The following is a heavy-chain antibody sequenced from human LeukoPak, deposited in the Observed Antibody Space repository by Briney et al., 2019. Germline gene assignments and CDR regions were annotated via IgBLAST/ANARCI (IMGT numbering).Heavy chain of an antibody. CDR2: FDPEDGET. V-gene: IGHV1-24*01. J-gene: IGHJ4*02. CDR3: ATVLGYKGPGDYFDY. CDR1: GYTLTELS. D-gene: IGHD5-24*01. Sequence: AASVKVSCKVSGYTLTELSIHWVRQAPGKGLEWMGGFDPEDGETIYAQKFQGRVTMTEDTSTDTAYMELSSLRSEDTAVYYCATVLGYKGPGDYFDYWGQGTLVTVSS.